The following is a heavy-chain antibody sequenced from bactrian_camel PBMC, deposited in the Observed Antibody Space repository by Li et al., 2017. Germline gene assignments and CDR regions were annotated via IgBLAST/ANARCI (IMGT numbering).Heavy chain of an antibody. V-gene: IGHV3S67*01. CDR2: FSGTRTP. D-gene: IGHD5*01. CDR3: AAASDWACLNYDF. Sequence: DVQLVESGGGSAQAGGSLRLTCSASGYNYKNWCMGWFRQAPGKERERVATFSGTRTPTYADSVKGRFTISRDIAENTLYLQMNSLQPEDTATYYCAAASDWACLNYDFWGQGTQVTVS. J-gene: IGHJ4*01. CDR1: GYNYKNWC.